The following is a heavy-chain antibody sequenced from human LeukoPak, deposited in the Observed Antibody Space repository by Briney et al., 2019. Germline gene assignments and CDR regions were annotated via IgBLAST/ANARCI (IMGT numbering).Heavy chain of an antibody. Sequence: ASVKVSCTASGYTFTGYYIHWVRQAPGQGLEWMGWINPNSGGTNYAQKFQGRVTMTRDTSISTAYMALSRLRSDDAAVYYCARDEGMMTVAIGGFDIWGQGTMVTVSS. V-gene: IGHV1-2*02. J-gene: IGHJ3*02. CDR2: INPNSGGT. CDR3: ARDEGMMTVAIGGFDI. CDR1: GYTFTGYY. D-gene: IGHD4/OR15-4a*01.